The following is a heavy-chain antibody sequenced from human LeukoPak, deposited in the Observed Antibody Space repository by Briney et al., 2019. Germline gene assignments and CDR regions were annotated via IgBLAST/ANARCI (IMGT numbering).Heavy chain of an antibody. J-gene: IGHJ4*02. CDR2: IYPGDSDT. D-gene: IGHD6-19*01. Sequence: HGESLKLSCKASGYTFTDHWIGWVRQMPGKGLEWMGIIYPGDSDTRYSPSFQGQVTISADKSISTAYLQWRNLQAPDTAMYYCARGDNSGWYFFDYWGQGTLVTVSS. CDR3: ARGDNSGWYFFDY. V-gene: IGHV5-51*01. CDR1: GYTFTDHW.